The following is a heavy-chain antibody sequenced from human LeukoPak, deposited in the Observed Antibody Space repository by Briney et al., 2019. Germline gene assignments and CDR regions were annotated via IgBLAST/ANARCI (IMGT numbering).Heavy chain of an antibody. Sequence: SLRLSCAPSGFPFDDFAMRCVRAVPGKGVEWVSGISWISGRIRYAASVKGRFTISRDNTKNSLYLQMNSLRVEDTALYHCAKDMGTVTTDAFDIWGQGTMVTVSS. CDR3: AKDMGTVTTDAFDI. CDR2: ISWISGRI. CDR1: GFPFDDFA. J-gene: IGHJ3*02. D-gene: IGHD4-17*01. V-gene: IGHV3-9*01.